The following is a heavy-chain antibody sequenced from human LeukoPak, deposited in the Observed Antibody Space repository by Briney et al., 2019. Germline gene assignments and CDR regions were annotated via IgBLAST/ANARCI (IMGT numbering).Heavy chain of an antibody. CDR3: AADSGVNSGYEFDY. J-gene: IGHJ4*02. D-gene: IGHD5-12*01. Sequence: SVKVSCKASGFTFTSSAMQWVRQARGQRLEWIGWIVVGSGNTNYAQKFQERVTITRDMSTSTAYMGLSSLRSEDTAVYFCAADSGVNSGYEFDYWGQGTLVTVSS. V-gene: IGHV1-58*02. CDR2: IVVGSGNT. CDR1: GFTFTSSA.